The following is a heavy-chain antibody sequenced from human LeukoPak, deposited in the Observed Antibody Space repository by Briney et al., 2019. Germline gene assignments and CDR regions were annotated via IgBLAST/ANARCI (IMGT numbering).Heavy chain of an antibody. J-gene: IGHJ4*02. Sequence: PGGSLRLSCAASGFTFGSYAMHWVRQAPGKGLEWVAVISYDGSNKYYADSVKGRFTISRDNSKNTLYLQMNSLRAEDTAVYYCARGYSYGYIFDYWGQGTLVTVSS. V-gene: IGHV3-30-3*01. D-gene: IGHD5-18*01. CDR1: GFTFGSYA. CDR3: ARGYSYGYIFDY. CDR2: ISYDGSNK.